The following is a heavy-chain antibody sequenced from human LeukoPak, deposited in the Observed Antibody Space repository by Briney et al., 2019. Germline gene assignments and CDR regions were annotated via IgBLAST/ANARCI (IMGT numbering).Heavy chain of an antibody. CDR3: ARLSAWGSSFDY. J-gene: IGHJ4*02. V-gene: IGHV4-34*01. Sequence: SETLSLTCAVYGGSFSGYYWSWIRQPPGKGLEWIGEINHSGSTNYNPSLHSRVTISVDTSKNQFSLKLSSVTAADTAVYYCARLSAWGSSFDYWGQGTLVTVSS. CDR2: INHSGST. CDR1: GGSFSGYY. D-gene: IGHD3-16*01.